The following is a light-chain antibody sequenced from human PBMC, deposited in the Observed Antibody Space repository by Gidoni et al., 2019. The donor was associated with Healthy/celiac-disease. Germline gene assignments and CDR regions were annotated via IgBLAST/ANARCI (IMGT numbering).Light chain of an antibody. J-gene: IGLJ3*02. CDR2: DVS. CDR1: SSDVGGYNY. CDR3: SSYTSSSTPWV. V-gene: IGLV2-14*01. Sequence: QSALTQPASASGSPRQSITISCTGTSSDVGGYNYVSWYQQHPGKAPKLMIYDVSNRPSGVSNRFSGSKSGNTASLTISGLQAEDEADYYCSSYTSSSTPWVFGGGTKLTVL.